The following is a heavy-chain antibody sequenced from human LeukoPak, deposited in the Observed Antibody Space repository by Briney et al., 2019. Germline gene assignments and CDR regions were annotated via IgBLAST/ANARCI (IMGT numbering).Heavy chain of an antibody. CDR2: ISYDVSNK. Sequence: GRSLRLSCAASGFTFSTYGMHWVRQAPGKGLEWVAVISYDVSNKYYADSVKGRFTISRDNSKNTLYLQMNSLRAEDTAVYYCAKEYLIWFGDFDAFDIWGQGTMVTVSS. D-gene: IGHD3-10*01. CDR1: GFTFSTYG. V-gene: IGHV3-30*18. CDR3: AKEYLIWFGDFDAFDI. J-gene: IGHJ3*02.